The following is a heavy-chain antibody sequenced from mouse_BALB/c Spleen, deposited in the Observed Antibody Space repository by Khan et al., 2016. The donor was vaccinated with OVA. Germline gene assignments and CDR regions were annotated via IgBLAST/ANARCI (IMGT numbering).Heavy chain of an antibody. V-gene: IGHV3-8*02. J-gene: IGHJ3*01. D-gene: IGHD2-14*01. CDR1: GDSITSGY. CDR2: MIYSGNT. CDR3: ARSTYRYAVAY. Sequence: EVKLEESGPSLVKPSQTLSLTCSVTGDSITSGYWSWIRKFPGNKLEYMGYMIYSGNTYYNPSLKSRISITGHTSKNQYYLQLNSVTTEDTATYYCARSTYRYAVAYWGQGTLVTVSA.